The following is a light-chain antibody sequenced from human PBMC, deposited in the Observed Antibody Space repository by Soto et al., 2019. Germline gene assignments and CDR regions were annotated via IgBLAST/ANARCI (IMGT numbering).Light chain of an antibody. Sequence: QSVLTQPPSVSGAPGQRVTISCTGSSSNIGAGYDVHWYQQLPGTAPKLLIYGNSNRPSGVPDRFSGSKSGTSASLAITGLQAEDEADYYCQCYDSSLRGGVFGTGTKLTVL. CDR2: GNS. V-gene: IGLV1-40*01. J-gene: IGLJ1*01. CDR1: SSNIGAGYD. CDR3: QCYDSSLRGGV.